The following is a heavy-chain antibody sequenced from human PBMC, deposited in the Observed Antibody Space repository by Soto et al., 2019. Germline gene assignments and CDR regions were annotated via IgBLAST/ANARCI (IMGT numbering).Heavy chain of an antibody. D-gene: IGHD3-22*01. CDR3: TTDSYSTIIIVRFDY. Sequence: GGSLRLSSAASGFTFSNAWRNWVRQAPGKGLEWVGRIKSKTDGGTTDYAEPVKGRFAISRDDSNNMVYLQMNSLKIEDTAVYYCTTDSYSTIIIVRFDYWGHGTLVTVSS. V-gene: IGHV3-15*07. CDR1: GFTFSNAW. J-gene: IGHJ4*01. CDR2: IKSKTDGGTT.